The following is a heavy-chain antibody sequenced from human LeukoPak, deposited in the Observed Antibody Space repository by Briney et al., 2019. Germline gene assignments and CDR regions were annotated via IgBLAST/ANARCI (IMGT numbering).Heavy chain of an antibody. Sequence: ASVKVSCKASGGTFSSYAISWVRQAPGQGLEWMGGIIPIFGTANYAQKFQGRVTITADESTSTAYMELSSLRTEDTAVYYCARASDGYSSGWECYYYMDVWGKGTTVTVSS. J-gene: IGHJ6*03. CDR2: IIPIFGTA. CDR3: ARASDGYSSGWECYYYMDV. D-gene: IGHD6-19*01. CDR1: GGTFSSYA. V-gene: IGHV1-69*13.